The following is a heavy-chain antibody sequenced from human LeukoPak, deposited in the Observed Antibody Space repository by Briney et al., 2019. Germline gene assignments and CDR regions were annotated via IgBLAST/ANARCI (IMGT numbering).Heavy chain of an antibody. CDR2: VHYSGST. CDR1: GASFSRYY. D-gene: IGHD4-11*01. CDR3: ARRAVTGAPYYLDY. J-gene: IGHJ4*02. V-gene: IGHV4-59*08. Sequence: PSETLSLTCTVSGASFSRYYCSWIRQPPGKGLEWIGYVHYSGSTNYNPSLKSRVTMSLDTSKNLCSLKLSSVTAADTAVYFCARRAVTGAPYYLDYWGQGTLVTVSS.